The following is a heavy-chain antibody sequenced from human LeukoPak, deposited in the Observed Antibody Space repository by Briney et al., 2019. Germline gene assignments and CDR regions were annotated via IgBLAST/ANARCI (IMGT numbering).Heavy chain of an antibody. CDR3: ARDSGIVATSDYFDY. CDR2: IKGDGSEK. D-gene: IGHD5-12*01. CDR1: GFTFSSYW. Sequence: GGSLRLSCAASGFTFSSYWMTWVRQAPGKGLEWVGNIKGDGSEKYYVDSVKGRFTISRDNAKNSLYLQMNSLRAEDTAVYYCARDSGIVATSDYFDYWGQGTLVTVSS. J-gene: IGHJ4*02. V-gene: IGHV3-7*01.